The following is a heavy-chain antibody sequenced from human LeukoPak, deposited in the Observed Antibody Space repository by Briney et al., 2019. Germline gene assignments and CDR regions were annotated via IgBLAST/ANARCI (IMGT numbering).Heavy chain of an antibody. J-gene: IGHJ4*02. CDR2: ISSSSSYI. CDR3: AKDLLRWSFDY. V-gene: IGHV3-21*04. D-gene: IGHD2-15*01. CDR1: GFTFSSYS. Sequence: GGSLRLSCAASGFTFSSYSMNWVRQAPGKGLEWVSSISSSSSYIYYADSVKGRFTVSRDISKNTLYLQMNSLRAEDTALYYCAKDLLRWSFDYWGQGTLVTVSS.